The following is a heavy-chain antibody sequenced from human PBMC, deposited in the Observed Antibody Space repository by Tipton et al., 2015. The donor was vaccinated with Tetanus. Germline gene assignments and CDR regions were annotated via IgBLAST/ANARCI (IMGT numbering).Heavy chain of an antibody. J-gene: IGHJ6*02. CDR1: GFTCSNYG. Sequence: AASGFTCSNYGMHWVRRAPGKGLEWVAVLSYDGNNKYYADSVKGRFTISRDNSRNTLYLQMNSLRAEDTAVYYCVRGGVAVAGRGSAYSGLDIWGQGTTVTVSS. V-gene: IGHV3-30*03. CDR3: VRGGVAVAGRGSAYSGLDI. D-gene: IGHD6-19*01. CDR2: LSYDGNNK.